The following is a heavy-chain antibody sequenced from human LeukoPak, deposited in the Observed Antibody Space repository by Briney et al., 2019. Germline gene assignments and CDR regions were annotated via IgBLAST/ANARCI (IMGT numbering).Heavy chain of an antibody. CDR1: GYTFTSFG. Sequence: ASVKVSCKASGYTFTSFGISCVRQAPGQGLEWMGWISAYNGNTNYAQKFQGRVTLTTDTSTSTAHMELRSLRSDDTAVYYCARDQVVGATAGTFDYWGQGTLVTVSS. J-gene: IGHJ4*02. CDR3: ARDQVVGATAGTFDY. D-gene: IGHD1-26*01. V-gene: IGHV1-18*01. CDR2: ISAYNGNT.